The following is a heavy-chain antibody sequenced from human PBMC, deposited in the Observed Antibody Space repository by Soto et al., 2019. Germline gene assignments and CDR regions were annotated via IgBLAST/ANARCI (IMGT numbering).Heavy chain of an antibody. CDR2: IYVTGAV. CDR3: ARLRIATNNYKWFDP. CDR1: GAALNSGNYY. V-gene: IGHV4-31*03. Sequence: LSLTCNVSGAALNSGNYYWSWIRQVPGKGLEWIGHIYVTGAVDYNPSLRDRITISQDTSERQFSLNLRLVTAADTAVYYCARLRIATNNYKWFDPWGQGTMVTAPQ. J-gene: IGHJ5*02. D-gene: IGHD2-21*01.